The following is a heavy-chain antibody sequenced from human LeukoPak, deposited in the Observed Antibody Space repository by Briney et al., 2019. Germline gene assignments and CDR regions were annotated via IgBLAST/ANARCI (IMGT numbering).Heavy chain of an antibody. Sequence: GSSVKVSCKASGGTFSSYAISWVRQAPGQGLEWMGRIIPILGIANYAQKFQGRVTITADKSTSTAYMELSSLRSEDTAVYYCARYPYSGSTYFDYWGQGTLVTVSS. CDR2: IIPILGIA. D-gene: IGHD1-26*01. V-gene: IGHV1-69*04. J-gene: IGHJ4*02. CDR1: GGTFSSYA. CDR3: ARYPYSGSTYFDY.